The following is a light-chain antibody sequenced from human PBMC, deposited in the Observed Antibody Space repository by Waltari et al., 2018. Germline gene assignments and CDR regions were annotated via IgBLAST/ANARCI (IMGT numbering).Light chain of an antibody. Sequence: QSALTQPRSVSGSPGQSVTISCTGTSRDVGGYNYAPWYQTHPGKAPKLMIYDVSKRPSGVPDRFSGSKSGNTASLTISGLQAEDEADYYCCSYAGSYTWVFGGGTKLTVL. CDR2: DVS. CDR1: SRDVGGYNY. J-gene: IGLJ3*02. CDR3: CSYAGSYTWV. V-gene: IGLV2-11*01.